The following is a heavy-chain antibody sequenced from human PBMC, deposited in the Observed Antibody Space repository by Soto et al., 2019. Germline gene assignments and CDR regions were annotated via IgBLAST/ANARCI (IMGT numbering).Heavy chain of an antibody. V-gene: IGHV3-53*01. J-gene: IGHJ3*02. CDR2: LYSSDGT. D-gene: IGHD1-1*01. CDR1: GFSFSGKNY. Sequence: PGGSLRLSCAASGFSFSGKNYLTWVLQAPGKGLEWVSALYSSDGTYYADSVKGRFSVSRDNSKNTFYLQLHSRRPDDTALYFCATWLQREHAFDIWGLGTMVTVSS. CDR3: ATWLQREHAFDI.